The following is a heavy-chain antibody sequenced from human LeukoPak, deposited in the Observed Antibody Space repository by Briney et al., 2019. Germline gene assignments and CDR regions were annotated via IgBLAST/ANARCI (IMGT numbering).Heavy chain of an antibody. CDR3: AIAPVTTCRGAFCYPFDY. CDR2: ISDTGNT. V-gene: IGHV3-23*01. CDR1: GFTLSSYA. J-gene: IGHJ4*02. Sequence: GGSLRLSCAASGFTLSSYAMSWVRQAPGKGLEWVSAISDTGNTYHAESVKGRFTISRDSSKNTLFLQMNRLRPEDTAVYYCAIAPVTTCRGAFCYPFDYWGLGTLVTVSS. D-gene: IGHD2-15*01.